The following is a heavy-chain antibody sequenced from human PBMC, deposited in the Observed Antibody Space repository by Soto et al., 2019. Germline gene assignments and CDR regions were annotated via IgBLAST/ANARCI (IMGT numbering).Heavy chain of an antibody. CDR1: GFTFSSYG. Sequence: GGSPRLSCAASGFTFSSYGMHWVRQAPGKGLEWVAVIWYDGSNKYYADSVKGRFTISRDNSKNTLYLQMNSLRAEDTAVYYCARDPWKYYYYGMDVWGQGTTVTVSS. CDR3: ARDPWKYYYYGMDV. J-gene: IGHJ6*02. CDR2: IWYDGSNK. V-gene: IGHV3-33*01. D-gene: IGHD1-1*01.